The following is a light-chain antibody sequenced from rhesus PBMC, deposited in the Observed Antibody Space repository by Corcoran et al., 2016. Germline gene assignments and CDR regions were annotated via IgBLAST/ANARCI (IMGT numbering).Light chain of an antibody. Sequence: DIQMTQSPSSLSASVGDTVTITCRASQGISSWLAWYQQKPGKAHKLLIYKASSWQSGVPSRFSGSGSGPDFTLTISSLQSEDFATYYCQQYSSRPPTFGGGTKVELK. CDR1: QGISSW. CDR2: KAS. J-gene: IGKJ4*01. CDR3: QQYSSRPPT. V-gene: IGKV1-22*01.